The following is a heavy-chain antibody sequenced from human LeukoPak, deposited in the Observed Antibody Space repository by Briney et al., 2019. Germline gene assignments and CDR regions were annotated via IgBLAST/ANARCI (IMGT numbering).Heavy chain of an antibody. CDR1: GFTFSDYY. D-gene: IGHD6-6*01. Sequence: GRSLRLSCAASGFTFSDYYMSWIRQAPGKGLEWVSYISSSGSTIYYADSVKGRFTISRDNAKNSLYLQMNSLRAEDTAVYYCARDRYSSSTFFDYWGQGTLVTVSS. CDR2: ISSSGSTI. J-gene: IGHJ4*02. CDR3: ARDRYSSSTFFDY. V-gene: IGHV3-11*01.